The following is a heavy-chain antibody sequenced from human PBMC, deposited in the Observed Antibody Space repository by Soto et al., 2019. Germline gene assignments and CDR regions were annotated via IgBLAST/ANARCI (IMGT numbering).Heavy chain of an antibody. CDR3: AREMNSGWGGGFDP. D-gene: IGHD6-19*01. CDR1: GYTFTNYG. J-gene: IGHJ5*02. CDR2: INAYNGYT. V-gene: IGHV1-18*01. Sequence: GASVKVSCKASGYTFTNYGISWVRQTPGQGLEWMGWINAYNGYTNYAQNLQGRVTMTTDTSTSTAYMELRSLRSADTAVYYCAREMNSGWGGGFDPWGQVTLVTVSS.